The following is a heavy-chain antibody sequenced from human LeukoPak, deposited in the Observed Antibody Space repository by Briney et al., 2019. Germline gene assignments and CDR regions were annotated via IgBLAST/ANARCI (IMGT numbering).Heavy chain of an antibody. CDR1: GFTFGSYA. CDR2: ITGSGGST. V-gene: IGHV3-23*01. J-gene: IGHJ3*02. D-gene: IGHD3-22*01. CDR3: AKDLWPPYYYDSNNYHAFDI. Sequence: GGSLRLSCAASGFTFGSYAMSWVRQAPGKGLEWVSTITGSGGSTYYADSAKGRFTISRDNSKNTLCLQMNSLRAELRAVSYCAKDLWPPYYYDSNNYHAFDIWGQGTMVTASS.